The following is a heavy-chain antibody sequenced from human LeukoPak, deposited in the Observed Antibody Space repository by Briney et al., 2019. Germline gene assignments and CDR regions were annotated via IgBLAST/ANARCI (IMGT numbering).Heavy chain of an antibody. D-gene: IGHD2-2*01. V-gene: IGHV3-30*18. CDR1: GFTFNDYG. Sequence: GTSLRLSCAASGFTFNDYGMHWVRQAPGKGLEWVAVISWNGEVAFYADSVRGRFTISRDNSRNTLSVQMNSLRVEDTAVYYCAKEDDRHASAWCDHWGQGTLVTVSS. CDR2: ISWNGEVA. CDR3: AKEDDRHASAWCDH. J-gene: IGHJ5*02.